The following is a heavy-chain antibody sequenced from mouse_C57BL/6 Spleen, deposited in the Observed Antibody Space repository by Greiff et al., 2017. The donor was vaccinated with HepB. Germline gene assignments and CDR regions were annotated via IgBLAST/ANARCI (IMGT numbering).Heavy chain of an antibody. Sequence: QVHVKQSGAELVRPGASVTLSCKASGYTFTDYEMHWVKQTPVHGLEWIGAIDPETGGTAYNQKFKGKAILTADKSSSTAYMELRSLTSEDSAVYYCTRSQGSSYYYFDYWGQGTTLTVSS. CDR2: IDPETGGT. J-gene: IGHJ2*01. D-gene: IGHD1-1*01. CDR1: GYTFTDYE. V-gene: IGHV1-15*01. CDR3: TRSQGSSYYYFDY.